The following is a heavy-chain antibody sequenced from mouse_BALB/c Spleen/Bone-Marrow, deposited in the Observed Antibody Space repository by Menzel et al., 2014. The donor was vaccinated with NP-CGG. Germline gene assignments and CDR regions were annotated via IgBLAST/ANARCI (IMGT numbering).Heavy chain of an antibody. Sequence: QAQLKESGAELVRPGSSVKISCKASGYTFSNYWMNWMKQRPGQGLEWIGQIYPGDGDTNYIGKFTGKATLTADKSSSTAYMQLSSLTSEDSAVYFCASRGDYSYAMDYWGQGTSVTVSS. D-gene: IGHD1-1*01. CDR3: ASRGDYSYAMDY. J-gene: IGHJ4*01. CDR2: IYPGDGDT. CDR1: GYTFSNYW. V-gene: IGHV1-80*01.